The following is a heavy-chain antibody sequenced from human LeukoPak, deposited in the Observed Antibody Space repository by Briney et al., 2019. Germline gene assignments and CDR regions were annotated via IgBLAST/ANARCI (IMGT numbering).Heavy chain of an antibody. CDR2: ISAYNGNT. D-gene: IGHD3-10*01. J-gene: IGHJ4*02. Sequence: GASVKVSCKASGYTFTSYGISWVRQAPGQGLEWMGLISAYNGNTNYAQKLQGRVTMTTDTSTSTAYMELRSLRSDDTAVYYCARMGITMVRGVITPSSPFDYWGQGTLVTVSS. V-gene: IGHV1-18*01. CDR1: GYTFTSYG. CDR3: ARMGITMVRGVITPSSPFDY.